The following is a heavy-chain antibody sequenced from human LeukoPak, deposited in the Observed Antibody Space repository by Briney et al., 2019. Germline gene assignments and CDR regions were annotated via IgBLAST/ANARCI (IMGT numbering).Heavy chain of an antibody. J-gene: IGHJ4*02. Sequence: GGSLRLSCAASGFTFDEYGMSWVRQTPGKGLEWVSGIDWNGGSTGYADSVKGRFTISRNNAKNSLYLQMNSLRAEDTAVYYCARDVGNFDYWGQGTLVTVSS. CDR3: ARDVGNFDY. CDR1: GFTFDEYG. CDR2: IDWNGGST. V-gene: IGHV3-20*04.